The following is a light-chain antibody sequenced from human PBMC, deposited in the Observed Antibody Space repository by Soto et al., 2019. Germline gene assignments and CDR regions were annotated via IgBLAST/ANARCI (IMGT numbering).Light chain of an antibody. J-gene: IGKJ2*01. V-gene: IGKV1-9*01. CDR3: QQLNSYPPT. CDR2: AAS. Sequence: IQLTQSPSSLSASVGDRVTITFRASQGISSYVAWYQQKPGKAPKFLIYAASTFQRGVPSRFSGSGSGTDFTLTISSLKPQDFATYLCQQLNSYPPTFGLGTELDIK. CDR1: QGISSY.